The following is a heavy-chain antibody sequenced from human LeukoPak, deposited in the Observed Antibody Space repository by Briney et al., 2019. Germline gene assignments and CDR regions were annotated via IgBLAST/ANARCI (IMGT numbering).Heavy chain of an antibody. CDR3: ARDSGARSMVRGVDFDY. Sequence: PGGSLRLSCAASGFTFSSYSMNWVRQAPGKGLEWVSSISSSSSYIYYADSVKGRFTISRDNAKNSLYLQINSLRAEDTAVYYCARDSGARSMVRGVDFDYWGQGTLVTVSS. V-gene: IGHV3-21*01. D-gene: IGHD3-10*01. J-gene: IGHJ4*02. CDR1: GFTFSSYS. CDR2: ISSSSSYI.